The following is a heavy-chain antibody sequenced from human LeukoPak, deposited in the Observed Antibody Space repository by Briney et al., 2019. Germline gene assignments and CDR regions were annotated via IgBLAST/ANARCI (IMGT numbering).Heavy chain of an antibody. CDR2: ISYDGSNK. D-gene: IGHD2-2*01. Sequence: GGSLRLSCAASGFTFSSYGMHWVRQAPGKGLEWVAVISYDGSNKYYADPVKGRFTISRDNSKNTLYLQMNSLRAEDTAVYYCAKVVFRVVVPAIFDYWGQGTLVTVSS. V-gene: IGHV3-30*18. CDR3: AKVVFRVVVPAIFDY. J-gene: IGHJ4*02. CDR1: GFTFSSYG.